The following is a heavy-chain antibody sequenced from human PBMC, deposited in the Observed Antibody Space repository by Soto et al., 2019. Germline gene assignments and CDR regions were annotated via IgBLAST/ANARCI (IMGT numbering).Heavy chain of an antibody. J-gene: IGHJ6*02. CDR2: INAGNGNT. D-gene: IGHD6-19*01. CDR1: GGTFSSYA. Sequence: ASVKVSCKASGGTFSSYAISWVRQAPGQGLEWMGGINAGNGNTKYSQKFQGRVTITRDTSASTAYMELSSLRSEDTAVYYCARVTSTGWRLMDVWGQGTTVTVSS. CDR3: ARVTSTGWRLMDV. V-gene: IGHV1-3*01.